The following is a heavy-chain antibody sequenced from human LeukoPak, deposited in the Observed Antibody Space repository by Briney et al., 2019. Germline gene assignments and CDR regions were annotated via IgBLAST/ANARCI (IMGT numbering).Heavy chain of an antibody. CDR1: GGTFSSYD. Sequence: SVNVSCKASGGTFSSYDISWVRQAPGQGLEWMGGIIPIFGTANYAQKFQGRVTITADESTSTAYMELSSLRSEDTAVYYCASYYDFWRAPDYWGQGTLVTVSS. J-gene: IGHJ4*02. V-gene: IGHV1-69*13. CDR2: IIPIFGTA. D-gene: IGHD3-3*01. CDR3: ASYYDFWRAPDY.